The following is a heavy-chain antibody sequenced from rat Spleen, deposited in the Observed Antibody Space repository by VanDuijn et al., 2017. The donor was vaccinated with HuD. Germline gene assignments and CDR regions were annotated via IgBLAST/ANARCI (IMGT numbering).Heavy chain of an antibody. V-gene: IGHV5-7*01. CDR3: ARRYYSGFDY. D-gene: IGHD1-1*01. Sequence: VQLKESGPGLVQPSQTLSLICTVSGFSLTDYSVYWVRQAPTKGLEWVATISYDGSSTYYRDSVTGRYTISRDNAKSTLYLQMDSLGSEETATYYCARRYYSGFDYWGQGVMVTVSS. J-gene: IGHJ2*01. CDR1: GFSLTDYS. CDR2: ISYDGSST.